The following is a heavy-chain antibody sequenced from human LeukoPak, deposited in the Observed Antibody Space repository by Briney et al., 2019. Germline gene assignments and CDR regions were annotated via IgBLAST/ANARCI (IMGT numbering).Heavy chain of an antibody. Sequence: PSETLSLTCTVSGGSMSSYYWSWIWQPPGKGLEWIGYIYYSGSTKYNPSLKSRVTISVDTSKNQFSLKLSSVTAADTAVYYCVRGARAGYNLEPFDYWGQGTLVTVSS. CDR1: GGSMSSYY. CDR2: IYYSGST. V-gene: IGHV4-59*08. CDR3: VRGARAGYNLEPFDY. J-gene: IGHJ4*02. D-gene: IGHD5-24*01.